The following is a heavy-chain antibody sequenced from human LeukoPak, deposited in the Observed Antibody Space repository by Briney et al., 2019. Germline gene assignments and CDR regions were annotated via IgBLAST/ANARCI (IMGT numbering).Heavy chain of an antibody. V-gene: IGHV1-2*02. CDR3: ARDCFYYDSSGYDY. J-gene: IGHJ4*02. D-gene: IGHD3-22*01. CDR2: INPNSGGT. Sequence: ASVKVSCKASGYTFTGYYMHWVRQAPGQGLEWMGWINPNSGGTNYAQKFQGRVTMTRDTSISTAYMELSRLRSDDTAVYYCARDCFYYDSSGYDYWGQGTLVTVSS. CDR1: GYTFTGYY.